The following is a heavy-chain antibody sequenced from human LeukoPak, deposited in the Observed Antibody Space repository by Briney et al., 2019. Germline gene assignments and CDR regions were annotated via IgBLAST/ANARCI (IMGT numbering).Heavy chain of an antibody. J-gene: IGHJ4*02. D-gene: IGHD1-26*01. CDR3: AKDLRE. V-gene: IGHV3-30*18. CDR1: GFTFSSYD. CDR2: MSYDGRHK. Sequence: GGSLRLSCVASGFTFSSYDMHWVRQAPGEGLEWVASMSYDGRHKYYADSVRGRFSISRDNSKSTLYLQMNSLRDEDTAVYYCAKDLREWGQGTLVTVSS.